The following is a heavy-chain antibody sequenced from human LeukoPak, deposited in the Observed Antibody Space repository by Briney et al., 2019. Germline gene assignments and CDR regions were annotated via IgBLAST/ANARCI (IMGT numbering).Heavy chain of an antibody. V-gene: IGHV4-39*01. D-gene: IGHD1/OR15-1a*01. Sequence: PSETLSLTCTVSGGSIRSSYYYWGWIRQPPGKGREWIVSIYESGSTYYNPSLKSPVTISVDTSKNQFSLKLNSVTAADPAVYYCASSYNELEKHHNEYWGQGTLVPVPS. CDR3: ASSYNELEKHHNEY. CDR1: GGSIRSSYYY. CDR2: IYESGST. J-gene: IGHJ4*02.